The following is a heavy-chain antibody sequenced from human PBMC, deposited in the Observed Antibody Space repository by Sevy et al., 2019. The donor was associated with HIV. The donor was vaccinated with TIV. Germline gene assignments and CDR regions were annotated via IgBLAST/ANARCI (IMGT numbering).Heavy chain of an antibody. J-gene: IGHJ4*02. V-gene: IGHV3-7*01. CDR1: GFTFSANW. Sequence: GGSLRLSCAASGFTFSANWMNWVRQAPGKGLEWVANIKADGSDKHYVDYVEGRFTISRDNAKNLLFLQMDSLRVEDTAVYYCAHGAVGGFESWGQGTLVTVSS. CDR2: IKADGSDK. D-gene: IGHD3-16*01. CDR3: AHGAVGGFES.